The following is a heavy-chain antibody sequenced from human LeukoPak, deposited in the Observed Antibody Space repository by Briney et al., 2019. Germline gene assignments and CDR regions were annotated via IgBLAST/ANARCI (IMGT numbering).Heavy chain of an antibody. CDR2: IHYSGST. V-gene: IGHV4-59*01. D-gene: IGHD1-1*01. Sequence: KTSETLSLTCTVSGGSISSYYWSWIRQPPGKGLEWIGYIHYSGSTNYNPSLKSRVTISADTSKKQFSLKLTSLTAADTAVYYCARGAGGYRFDPWGQGTLVTVSS. J-gene: IGHJ5*02. CDR3: ARGAGGYRFDP. CDR1: GGSISSYY.